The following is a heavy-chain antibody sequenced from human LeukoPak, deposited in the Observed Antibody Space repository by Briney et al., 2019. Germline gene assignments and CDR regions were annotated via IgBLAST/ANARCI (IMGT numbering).Heavy chain of an antibody. D-gene: IGHD2-2*01. J-gene: IGHJ4*02. CDR2: IYHSGST. V-gene: IGHV4-4*02. Sequence: SGTLSLTCAVSGGSISSSNWWSWVRQPPGKGLEGSGEIYHSGSTNYNPSLKSRVTISVDKSKHHFSLKLSSVTAADTAVYYCARGREYQLPEEYYFDYWGQGTLVTVSS. CDR1: GGSISSSNW. CDR3: ARGREYQLPEEYYFDY.